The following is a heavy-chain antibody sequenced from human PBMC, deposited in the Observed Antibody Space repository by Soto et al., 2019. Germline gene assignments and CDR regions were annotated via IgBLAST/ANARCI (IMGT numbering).Heavy chain of an antibody. CDR3: AKDDFNKGGNSGRFDP. CDR2: ISGSGGST. D-gene: IGHD2-21*02. V-gene: IGHV3-23*01. CDR1: GFTFSSYA. Sequence: GESLKISCAASGFTFSSYAMSWVRQAPGKGLEWVSAISGSGGSTYYADSVKGRFTISRDNSKNTLYLQMNSLRAEDTAVYYCAKDDFNKGGNSGRFDPWGQGTLVTVSS. J-gene: IGHJ5*02.